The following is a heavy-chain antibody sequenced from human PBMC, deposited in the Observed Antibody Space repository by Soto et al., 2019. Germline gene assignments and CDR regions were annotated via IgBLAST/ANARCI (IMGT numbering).Heavy chain of an antibody. CDR2: IYYSGST. J-gene: IGHJ6*02. Sequence: ASETLSLTCTVSGGSISSYYWSWIRQPPGKGLEWIGYIYYSGSTNYNPSLKSRVTISVDTSKNQFSLKLSSVTAADTAVYYCARDSPNYDFWSGYGPLHYYDMDVWGQGTTVTVSS. D-gene: IGHD3-3*01. CDR3: ARDSPNYDFWSGYGPLHYYDMDV. V-gene: IGHV4-59*01. CDR1: GGSISSYY.